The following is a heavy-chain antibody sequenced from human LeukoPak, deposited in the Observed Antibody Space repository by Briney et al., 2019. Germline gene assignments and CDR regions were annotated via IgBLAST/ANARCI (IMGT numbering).Heavy chain of an antibody. CDR3: AKDYSVGATHGGIDY. D-gene: IGHD1-26*01. V-gene: IGHV3-9*01. Sequence: GGSLRLSCAASGFTFSSYEMNWVRQAPGKGLEWVSGISWNSGSIGYADSVKGRFTISRDNAKNSLYLQMNSLRAEDTALYYCAKDYSVGATHGGIDYWGQGTLVTVSS. CDR2: ISWNSGSI. J-gene: IGHJ4*02. CDR1: GFTFSSYE.